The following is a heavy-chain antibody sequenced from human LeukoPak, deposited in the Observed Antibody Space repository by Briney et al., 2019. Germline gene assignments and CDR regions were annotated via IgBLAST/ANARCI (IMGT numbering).Heavy chain of an antibody. D-gene: IGHD2-15*01. V-gene: IGHV4-31*03. Sequence: PSETLSLTCTVSGGSISSGGYYSSWIRQHPGKGLEWIGYIYYSGSTYYNPSLKSRVTISVDTSKNQFSLKLSSVTAADTAVYYCARETRIGAPRRHPGYGMDVWGQGTTVTVSS. J-gene: IGHJ6*02. CDR2: IYYSGST. CDR1: GGSISSGGYY. CDR3: ARETRIGAPRRHPGYGMDV.